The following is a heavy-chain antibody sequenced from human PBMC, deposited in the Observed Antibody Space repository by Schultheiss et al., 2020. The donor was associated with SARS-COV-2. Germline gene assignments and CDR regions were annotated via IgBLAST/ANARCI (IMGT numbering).Heavy chain of an antibody. CDR1: GGSISSGSYY. D-gene: IGHD3-22*01. J-gene: IGHJ4*02. CDR3: ARSPLIAYYYDSSGYYYLENTPAGEIDY. Sequence: SQTLSLTCTVSGGSISSGSYYWSWIRQPAGKGLEWIGRIYTSGSTNYNPSLKSRVTISVDTSKNQFSLKLSSVTAADTAVYYCARSPLIAYYYDSSGYYYLENTPAGEIDYWGQGTLVNVAS. V-gene: IGHV4-61*02. CDR2: IYTSGST.